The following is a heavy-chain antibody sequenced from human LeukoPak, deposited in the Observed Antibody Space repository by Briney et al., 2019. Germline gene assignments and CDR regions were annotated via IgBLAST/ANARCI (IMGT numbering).Heavy chain of an antibody. CDR3: AKDTGERLGILTGYYRSRKSYFDY. V-gene: IGHV3-30*02. CDR2: IRYDGSNK. J-gene: IGHJ4*02. Sequence: GGSLRLSCAAPGFTFSSYGMHWVRQAPGKGLEWVAFIRYDGSNKYYADSVKGRFTISRDNSKNTLYLQMNSLRPEDTAVYYCAKDTGERLGILTGYYRSRKSYFDYWGQGTLVTVSS. D-gene: IGHD3-9*01. CDR1: GFTFSSYG.